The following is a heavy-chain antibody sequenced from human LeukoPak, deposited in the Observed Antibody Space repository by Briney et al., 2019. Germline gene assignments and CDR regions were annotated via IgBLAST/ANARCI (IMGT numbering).Heavy chain of an antibody. CDR1: GGTFSSYA. Sequence: GASVKVSCKASGGTFSSYAISWVRQAPGQGLEWMGRIIPILGIANYAQKFQGRVTITADKSTSTAYMELSSLRSEDTAVYYCVRPVDTAAYYYGMDVWGQGTTVTVSS. D-gene: IGHD5-18*01. J-gene: IGHJ6*02. CDR2: IIPILGIA. CDR3: VRPVDTAAYYYGMDV. V-gene: IGHV1-69*04.